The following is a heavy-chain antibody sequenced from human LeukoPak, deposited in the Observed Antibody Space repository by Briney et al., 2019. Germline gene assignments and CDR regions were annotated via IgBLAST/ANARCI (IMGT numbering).Heavy chain of an antibody. J-gene: IGHJ6*02. Sequence: PSQTLSLTCTVSGGSISSGDYYWSWIRQPPGKGLEWIGYIYHSETTYYNPSLKSRVTISIDRSKNQFSLKLSSVTAADTAVYYCAKNYYDSSGYLGGMDVWGQGTTVTVSS. V-gene: IGHV4-30-2*02. CDR1: GGSISSGDYY. D-gene: IGHD3-22*01. CDR2: IYHSETT. CDR3: AKNYYDSSGYLGGMDV.